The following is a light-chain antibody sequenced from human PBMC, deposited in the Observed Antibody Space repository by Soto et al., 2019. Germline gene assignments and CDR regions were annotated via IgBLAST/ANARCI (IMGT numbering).Light chain of an antibody. J-gene: IGKJ2*01. CDR2: GAS. V-gene: IGKV3-20*01. Sequence: MGVTQSPGILSLSPGERDTLSCRASQSVTSTSLAWFQQKPGQAPRLLIYGASTRATGISDRFSGSGSGTDFTLTISRLEPEDFAVYYCQHYGDSPRTFGQGTKLEIK. CDR1: QSVTSTS. CDR3: QHYGDSPRT.